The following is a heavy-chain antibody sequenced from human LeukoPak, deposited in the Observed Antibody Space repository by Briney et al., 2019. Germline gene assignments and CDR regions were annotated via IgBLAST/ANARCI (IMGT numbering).Heavy chain of an antibody. CDR2: ISGSGVST. Sequence: GGSLRLSCAGLGFSFSDYTMTWVRQTPEKGLQWVSGISGSGVSTYYAESVKGRFTISRDNSKNTVDLHMVNLRVEDTAVYYCAKEGRSGWYYFDYWGQGTLVTVSS. V-gene: IGHV3-23*01. CDR3: AKEGRSGWYYFDY. J-gene: IGHJ4*02. D-gene: IGHD6-19*01. CDR1: GFSFSDYT.